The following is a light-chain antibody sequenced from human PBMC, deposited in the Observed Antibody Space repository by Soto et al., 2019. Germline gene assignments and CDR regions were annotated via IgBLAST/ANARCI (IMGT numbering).Light chain of an antibody. J-gene: IGKJ5*01. CDR2: GAS. V-gene: IGKV3-20*01. CDR1: QSVSSN. CDR3: QHFGGTTFT. Sequence: EIVLTQSPGILSLSPGERASLSCRASQSVSSNLAWYQQKPGQAPRLLIYGASTRATGIPDRSSGSGSGTHFTLTISRLEPGDFAVYYCQHFGGTTFTFGQGTRLEIK.